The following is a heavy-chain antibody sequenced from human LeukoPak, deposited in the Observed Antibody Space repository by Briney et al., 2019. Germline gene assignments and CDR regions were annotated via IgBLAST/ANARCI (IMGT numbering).Heavy chain of an antibody. CDR2: INPSGGST. CDR3: ARDFTGSGDAFDI. V-gene: IGHV1-46*01. CDR1: GGTFSSYA. J-gene: IGHJ3*02. Sequence: GASVKVSCKASGGTFSSYAISWVRQAPGQGLEWMGIINPSGGSTSYAQKFQGRVTMTRDMSTSTVYMELSSLRSEDTAVYYCARDFTGSGDAFDIWGQGTMVTVSS. D-gene: IGHD3-9*01.